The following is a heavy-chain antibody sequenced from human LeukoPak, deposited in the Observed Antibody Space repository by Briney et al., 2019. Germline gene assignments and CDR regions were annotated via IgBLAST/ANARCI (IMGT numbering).Heavy chain of an antibody. CDR1: GFTFSNYG. CDR3: ARYSGIIKTFDY. D-gene: IGHD1-26*01. CDR2: ISHDGSKR. V-gene: IGHV3-30*03. J-gene: IGHJ4*02. Sequence: PGRSLRLSCATSGFTFSNYGMHWVRQAPGKGLEWVALISHDGSKRYFADSVKGRFTVSRDNSKNTLYLQLNSLGAEDTAMYYCARYSGIIKTFDYWGQGTLVTVSS.